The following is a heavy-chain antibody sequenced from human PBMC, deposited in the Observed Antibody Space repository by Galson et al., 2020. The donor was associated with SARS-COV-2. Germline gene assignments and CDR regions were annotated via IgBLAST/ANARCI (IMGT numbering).Heavy chain of an antibody. CDR1: GYTFTSYA. Sequence: ASVKVSCKASGYTFTSYAMHWVRQAPGQRLEWMGWINAGNGNTKYLQKFQGRVTITRDTSASTAYMELSSLRSEDTAVYYCASQGLYCSSTSCTDLPDYWRQGTLVTVSS. D-gene: IGHD2-2*01. CDR3: ASQGLYCSSTSCTDLPDY. J-gene: IGHJ4*02. V-gene: IGHV1-3*01. CDR2: INAGNGNT.